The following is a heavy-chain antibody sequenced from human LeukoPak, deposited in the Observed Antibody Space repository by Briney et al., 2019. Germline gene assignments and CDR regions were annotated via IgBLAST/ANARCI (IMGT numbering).Heavy chain of an antibody. CDR3: ATHELKDAFDI. CDR2: ISSSSSYI. D-gene: IGHD3-10*01. V-gene: IGHV3-21*01. Sequence: GGSLRLSCAASGFIFSSYSMNWVRQAPGKGLEWVSSISSSSSYIYYADSVKGRFTISRDNAKNSLYLQMNTLRAEDTAVYYCATHELKDAFDIWGQGTMVTVSS. J-gene: IGHJ3*02. CDR1: GFIFSSYS.